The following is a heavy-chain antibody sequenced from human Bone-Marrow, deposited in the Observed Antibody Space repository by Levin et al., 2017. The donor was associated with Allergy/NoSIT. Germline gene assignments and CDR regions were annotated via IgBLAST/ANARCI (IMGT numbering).Heavy chain of an antibody. V-gene: IGHV1-2*02. Sequence: ASVKVSCKASGYTFTNYFIHWVRLAPGQGLEWMGWINPNSGDTDSSQNFQGTVTMTSDTSISRAYMEVTSLTSNDTARYYCARISSAAFDMWGQGTVVTVSS. D-gene: IGHD6-19*01. CDR1: GYTFTNYF. CDR2: INPNSGDT. J-gene: IGHJ3*02. CDR3: ARISSAAFDM.